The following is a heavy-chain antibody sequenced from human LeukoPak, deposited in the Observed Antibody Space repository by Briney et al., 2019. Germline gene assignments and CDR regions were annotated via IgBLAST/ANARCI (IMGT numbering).Heavy chain of an antibody. D-gene: IGHD4-17*01. J-gene: IGHJ6*02. CDR2: ISSNSGSL. V-gene: IGHV3-9*01. Sequence: GGSRRLSCAVSGFTFDDYAVHWVRPAPGKGLEWESGISSNSGSLGDADSVKSRFTISRDNAKNSLYLQMTSLRAEDTAFYYCAKGRYGGNSGYGMDVWGQGTTVTVSS. CDR3: AKGRYGGNSGYGMDV. CDR1: GFTFDDYA.